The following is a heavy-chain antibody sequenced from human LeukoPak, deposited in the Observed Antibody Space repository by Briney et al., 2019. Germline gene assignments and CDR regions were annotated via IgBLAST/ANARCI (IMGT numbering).Heavy chain of an antibody. V-gene: IGHV5-51*01. CDR1: GYNVISYW. Sequence: GESLKISFKASGYNVISYWIGWVRQMPGKGLEWMGIISLGDSDTRYSPSFQGQVTISADKSISTAYLQWSSLKASDTAMYYCARRVGAVFDYWGQGTLVTVSS. D-gene: IGHD1-26*01. CDR2: ISLGDSDT. J-gene: IGHJ4*02. CDR3: ARRVGAVFDY.